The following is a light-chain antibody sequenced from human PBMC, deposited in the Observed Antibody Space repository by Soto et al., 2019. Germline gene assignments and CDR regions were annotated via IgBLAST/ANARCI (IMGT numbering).Light chain of an antibody. V-gene: IGKV3-15*01. CDR3: QQYEKWPPSIT. J-gene: IGKJ5*01. CDR2: GAS. Sequence: MTQSPSSLSASVGDRVTITCRASQSISSYLNWYQQKPGQAPRLLIYGASTRATGIPARFSGSGSGTEFTLTISSLQSEDFAVYYCQQYEKWPPSITFGQGTRLEIK. CDR1: QSISSY.